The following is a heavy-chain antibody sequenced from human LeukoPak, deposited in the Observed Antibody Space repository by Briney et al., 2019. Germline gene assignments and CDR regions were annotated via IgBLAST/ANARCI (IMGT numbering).Heavy chain of an antibody. Sequence: GGSLRLSCTASGFTFGDYAISWVRQAPGKGLEWVGLIRSKAYGGTTEYAASVKGRFTISRDDSKSIAYLQMNSLKTEDTAVYYCTRGGIVDYYYYMDVWGKGTTVTVSS. CDR2: IRSKAYGGTT. CDR3: TRGGIVDYYYYMDV. J-gene: IGHJ6*03. D-gene: IGHD1-26*01. CDR1: GFTFGDYA. V-gene: IGHV3-49*04.